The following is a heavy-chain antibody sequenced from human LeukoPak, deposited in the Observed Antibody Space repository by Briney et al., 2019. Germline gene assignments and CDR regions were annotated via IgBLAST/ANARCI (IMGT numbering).Heavy chain of an antibody. CDR1: GGSFSGYY. V-gene: IGHV4-34*01. Sequence: SETLSLTCAVYGGSFSGYYWSWIRQPPAKGLEWIGEINHSGSTNYNPSLKSRVTISVDTSKNQFSLKLSSVTAADTAVYYCARARGYSYGLYYYYYGMDVWGQGTTVTVSS. CDR3: ARARGYSYGLYYYYYGMDV. D-gene: IGHD5-18*01. CDR2: INHSGST. J-gene: IGHJ6*02.